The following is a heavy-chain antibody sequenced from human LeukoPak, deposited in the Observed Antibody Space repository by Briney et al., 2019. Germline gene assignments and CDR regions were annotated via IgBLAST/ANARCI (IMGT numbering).Heavy chain of an antibody. CDR1: GFTFSSYS. J-gene: IGHJ6*02. D-gene: IGHD4-11*01. V-gene: IGHV3-21*01. CDR2: ISSSSSYI. CDR3: AREGTLATVRFGYYYYGMDV. Sequence: GGSLRLSCAASGFTFSSYSMNLVRQAPGKGLEWVSSISSSSSYIYYADSVKGRFTISRDNAKNSLYLQMNSLRAEDTAVYYCAREGTLATVRFGYYYYGMDVWGQGTTVTVSS.